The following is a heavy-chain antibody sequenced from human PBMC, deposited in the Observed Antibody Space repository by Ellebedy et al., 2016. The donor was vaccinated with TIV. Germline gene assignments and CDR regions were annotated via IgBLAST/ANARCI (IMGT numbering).Heavy chain of an antibody. CDR3: ARPRKGKKGHDAFDI. V-gene: IGHV5-51*01. J-gene: IGHJ3*02. CDR1: GYSFTSYW. CDR2: IYPGDSDT. Sequence: KVSCKGSGYSFTSYWIGWVRQMPGKGLEWMGIIYPGDSDTRYSPSFQGQVTISADKSISTAYLQWSSLKASDTAMYYCARPRKGKKGHDAFDIWGQGTMVTVSS. D-gene: IGHD4-23*01.